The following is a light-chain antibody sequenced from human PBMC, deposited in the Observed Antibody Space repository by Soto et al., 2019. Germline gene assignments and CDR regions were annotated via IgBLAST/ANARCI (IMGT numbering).Light chain of an antibody. CDR3: QQRYTGPLT. J-gene: IGKJ4*01. CDR1: QSVSIY. Sequence: EIVLTQSPATLSLSPGERATLSCRASQSVSIYLAWYQHKPGQAPRLLIYDASNRATGIPARFSGSGSGTDSTLTISSLEPEDFAVYYCQQRYTGPLTFGGGTRVEIK. CDR2: DAS. V-gene: IGKV3-11*01.